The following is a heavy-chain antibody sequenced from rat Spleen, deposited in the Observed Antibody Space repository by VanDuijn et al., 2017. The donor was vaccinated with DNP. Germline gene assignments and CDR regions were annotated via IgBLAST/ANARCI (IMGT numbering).Heavy chain of an antibody. J-gene: IGHJ3*01. CDR1: GFTFSNYY. CDR3: ATSSYYGYDYGFAY. Sequence: EVQVVESGGGLVQPGRSMTVSCAASGFTFSNYYMAWVRQAPTKGLEWVAYISYDGGITNYGDSVKGRFTISRDNAKSTLYLQMDSLRSEDTATYYCATSSYYGYDYGFAYWGQGTLVTVSS. V-gene: IGHV5-25*01. D-gene: IGHD1-7*01. CDR2: ISYDGGIT.